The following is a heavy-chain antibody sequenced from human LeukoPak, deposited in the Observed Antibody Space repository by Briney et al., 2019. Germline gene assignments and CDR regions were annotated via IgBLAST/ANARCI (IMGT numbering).Heavy chain of an antibody. CDR2: IYYTGST. D-gene: IGHD1-14*01. V-gene: IGHV4-39*01. CDR3: VRHDLIGITGGNFDY. Sequence: SQTLSLTCTVSGGSISSSRYYWGYIRQPPGKGLEWLGSIYYTGSTYYNPSLKSRVTVSVDTSKNQFSLKLNSVTAADTAVYYCVRHDLIGITGGNFDYWGQGTLVSVSS. CDR1: GGSISSSRYY. J-gene: IGHJ4*02.